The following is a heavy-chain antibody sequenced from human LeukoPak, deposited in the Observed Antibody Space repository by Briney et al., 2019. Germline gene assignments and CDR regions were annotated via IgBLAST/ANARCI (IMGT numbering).Heavy chain of an antibody. CDR2: FDPEDGET. CDR3: ATPEPLRAGLAFDI. CDR1: GYTLTELS. D-gene: IGHD1-14*01. J-gene: IGHJ3*02. Sequence: GASVKVSCKVSGYTLTELSMHWVRQAPGKGLEWMGGFDPEDGETIYAQKFQGRVTMTEDTSTDTAYMELSSLRSEDTAVYYCATPEPLRAGLAFDIWGQGTMVTVSS. V-gene: IGHV1-24*01.